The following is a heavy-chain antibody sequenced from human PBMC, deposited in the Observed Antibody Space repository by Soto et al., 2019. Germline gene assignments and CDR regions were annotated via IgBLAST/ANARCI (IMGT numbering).Heavy chain of an antibody. CDR3: ARIPLYDFWSGYYNYYYYGMDV. J-gene: IGHJ6*02. V-gene: IGHV1-2*02. D-gene: IGHD3-3*01. Sequence: VASVKFSCKASGYTFTGYYMHWVRQAPGQGLEWVGWINPNSGGTNYAQKFQGRVTMTRDTSISTAYMELSRLRSDDTAVYYCARIPLYDFWSGYYNYYYYGMDVWGQGTTVTVSS. CDR1: GYTFTGYY. CDR2: INPNSGGT.